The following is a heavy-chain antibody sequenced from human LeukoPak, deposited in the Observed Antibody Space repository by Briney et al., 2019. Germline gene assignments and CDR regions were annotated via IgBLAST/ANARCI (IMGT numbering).Heavy chain of an antibody. V-gene: IGHV4-61*01. J-gene: IGHJ4*02. CDR3: AIRGVGATRDY. Sequence: SETLSLTCTVSGYSISSGYYWSWIRQPPGKGLEWIAYIYDSGNTNYNPSLKSRVTISVDTSKNQFSLKLSSVTAADTAVYYCAIRGVGATRDYWGQGTLVTVSS. CDR1: GYSISSGYY. D-gene: IGHD1-26*01. CDR2: IYDSGNT.